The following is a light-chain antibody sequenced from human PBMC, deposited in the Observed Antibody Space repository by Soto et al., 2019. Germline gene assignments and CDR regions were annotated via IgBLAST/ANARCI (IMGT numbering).Light chain of an antibody. J-gene: IGKJ1*01. CDR2: GAS. CDR3: QQYGSSLGT. CDR1: QSVSSSY. V-gene: IGKV3-20*01. Sequence: EIVLTQSPATLSLSPWERATLSCRASQSVSSSYLAWYQQKPGQAPRLLIYGASSRATGIPDRFSGSGSGTDFTLTISRLEPEDFAVYYCQQYGSSLGTFGQGTKVDIK.